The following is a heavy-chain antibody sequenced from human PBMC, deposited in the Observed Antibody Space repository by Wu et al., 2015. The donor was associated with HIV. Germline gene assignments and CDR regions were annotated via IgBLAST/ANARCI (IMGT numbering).Heavy chain of an antibody. CDR1: GGNFRSYA. J-gene: IGHJ4*02. V-gene: IGHV1-69*12. CDR3: ASRPPIDGYNSGFAY. CDR2: IVPIFGSP. Sequence: QVQLVQSGAEVKKPGSSVRVSCESSGGNFRSYAMTWVRQAPGQGLEWMGGIVPIFGSPTYAQRFQGRVTITADESTSTAYMDLSSLTSDDTAVYYCASRPPIDGYNSGFAYWGQGTLVTVSS. D-gene: IGHD6-19*01.